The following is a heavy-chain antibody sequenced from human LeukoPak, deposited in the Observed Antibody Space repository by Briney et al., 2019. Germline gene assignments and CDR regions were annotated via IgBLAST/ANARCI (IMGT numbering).Heavy chain of an antibody. CDR3: ARLRWLQSIDY. CDR1: GYSISSGHY. J-gene: IGHJ4*02. CDR2: MYHSGST. D-gene: IGHD5-24*01. V-gene: IGHV4-38-2*01. Sequence: PSETLSLTCAVSGYSISSGHYWGWIRQPPGKGLEWIGSMYHSGSTYYNPSLKSRVTISVDTSKNQFSLKLSSVTAADTAVYYCARLRWLQSIDYWGQGTLVTVS.